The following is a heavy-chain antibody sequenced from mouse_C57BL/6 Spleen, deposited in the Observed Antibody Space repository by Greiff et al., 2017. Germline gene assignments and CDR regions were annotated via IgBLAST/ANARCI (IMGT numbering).Heavy chain of an antibody. CDR2: INPSSGYT. V-gene: IGHV1-4*01. CDR3: ASAVLATDWYFEV. J-gene: IGHJ1*03. D-gene: IGHD1-1*01. CDR1: GYTFTSYT. Sequence: VKLQESGAELARPGASVKLSCTASGYTFTSYTMCWVNQRPGQGLEWIGYINPSSGYTKYNQKFKDKVTLTADKSYSTAYMQLSSLTSEDAAVYYCASAVLATDWYFEVWGTGTTVTVSS.